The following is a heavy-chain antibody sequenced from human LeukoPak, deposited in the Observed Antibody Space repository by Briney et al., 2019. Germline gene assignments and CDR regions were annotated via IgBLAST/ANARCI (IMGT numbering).Heavy chain of an antibody. CDR3: ARTTVVAKYFDY. D-gene: IGHD4-23*01. J-gene: IGHJ4*02. CDR2: IYYSGST. Sequence: SETLSLTCTVSGGSISSGDYYWSWIRQPPGKGLEWIGYIYYSGSTYYNPSLKSRLTISVDTSKNQFSLKLSSVTAADTAVYYCARTTVVAKYFDYWGQGTLVTVSS. CDR1: GGSISSGDYY. V-gene: IGHV4-30-4*01.